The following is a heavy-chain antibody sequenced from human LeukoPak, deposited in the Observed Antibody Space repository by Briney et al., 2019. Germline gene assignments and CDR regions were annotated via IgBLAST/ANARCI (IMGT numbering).Heavy chain of an antibody. D-gene: IGHD4-17*01. J-gene: IGHJ1*01. CDR2: IYTSGST. Sequence: PSETLSLTCTVSGGSISSYYWSWIRQPAWKGLEWIGRIYTSGSTNYNPSLKSRVTMSVDTSKNQFSLKLSSVTAADTAVYYCATDYGDYAEYFQHWGQGTLVTVSS. CDR1: GGSISSYY. V-gene: IGHV4-4*07. CDR3: ATDYGDYAEYFQH.